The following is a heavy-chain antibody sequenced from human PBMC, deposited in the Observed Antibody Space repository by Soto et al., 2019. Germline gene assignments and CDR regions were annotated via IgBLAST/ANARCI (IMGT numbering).Heavy chain of an antibody. V-gene: IGHV5-51*01. CDR1: GYRFSSSW. CDR2: INPGDSDT. J-gene: IGHJ4*02. D-gene: IGHD4-4*01. Sequence: EVQLVQSGAEVKKPGESLKISCETSGYRFSSSWIGWVRQMPGKGLEWMGIINPGDSDTRYSPSFQGQVTMSVDKSITTAYLQCSSLKASDTAMYYCARQGGNYVSLDYWGQGSLVTVSS. CDR3: ARQGGNYVSLDY.